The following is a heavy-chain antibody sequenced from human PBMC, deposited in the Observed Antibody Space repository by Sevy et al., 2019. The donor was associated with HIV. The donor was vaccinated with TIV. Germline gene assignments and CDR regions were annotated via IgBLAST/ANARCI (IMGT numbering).Heavy chain of an antibody. D-gene: IGHD3-10*01. CDR3: ARERQEEDKSGAKFDY. Sequence: GGSLRLSCEVSGFNFRSYWMSWVRQAPGKGLEWVANIKHDGSEQYYLDSVKGRFTVSRDNGKNSLYLQMTRLRVDDAAVYYCARERQEEDKSGAKFDYWGRGTLVTVSS. CDR2: IKHDGSEQ. V-gene: IGHV3-7*01. CDR1: GFNFRSYW. J-gene: IGHJ4*02.